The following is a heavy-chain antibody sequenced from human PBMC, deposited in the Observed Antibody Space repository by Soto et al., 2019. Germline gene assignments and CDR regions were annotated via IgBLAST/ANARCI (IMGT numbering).Heavy chain of an antibody. V-gene: IGHV4-30-4*01. CDR1: CGSISNAFYY. Sequence: SETLSLTCTVSCGSISNAFYYWSWIRQPPGKCLEWIGHIYNIGIXXSNPSLKXXVTISIDTSNXHFSLXLHSVTSADTXVYYCARGPSGDKFDYWAQGTLVTVSS. CDR3: ARGPSGDKFDY. D-gene: IGHD1-26*01. J-gene: IGHJ4*02. CDR2: IYNIGIX.